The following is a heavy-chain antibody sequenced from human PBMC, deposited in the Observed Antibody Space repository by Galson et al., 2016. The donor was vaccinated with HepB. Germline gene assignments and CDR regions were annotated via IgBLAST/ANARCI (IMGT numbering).Heavy chain of an antibody. Sequence: SLRLSCAASGFTFSSYWMHWVRQAPGKGLVWVSGINSDGTITTYADSVKGRFTISRDNPKNTLYLQKNSLGAEGTAVYYFATGNCQAFDIWGQGTMVTVAS. CDR3: ATGNCQAFDI. J-gene: IGHJ3*02. D-gene: IGHD2-21*01. CDR2: INSDGTIT. V-gene: IGHV3-74*01. CDR1: GFTFSSYW.